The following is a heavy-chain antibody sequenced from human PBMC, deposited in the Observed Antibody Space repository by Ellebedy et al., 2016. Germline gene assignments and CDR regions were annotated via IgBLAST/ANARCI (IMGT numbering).Heavy chain of an antibody. D-gene: IGHD3-16*01. V-gene: IGHV3-7*01. CDR2: ISRDGNAK. CDR1: GFDLSVFW. J-gene: IGHJ4*02. CDR3: VRLDWGDVAY. Sequence: GESLKISCAASGFDLSVFWINWVRQVPGKGLEWVASISRDGNAKFYVDSVRGRFIISRDDADKSGSLQMNSLSVDDTAVYYCVRLDWGDVAYWGQGTLVTVSS.